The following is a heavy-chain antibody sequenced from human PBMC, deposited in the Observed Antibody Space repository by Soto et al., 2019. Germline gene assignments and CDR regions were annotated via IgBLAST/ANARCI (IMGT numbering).Heavy chain of an antibody. CDR1: GGAIIRSSYS. CDR2: IYYSGST. Sequence: RSETLSLTCTVSGGAIIRSSYSFFWIREPPGKGLEWIGTIYYSGSTYYNPSLKSRVTISVDTSKNQFSLKLSSVTAADTAVYYCATRQGGSYNWFDPWGQGTLVTVSS. CDR3: ATRQGGSYNWFDP. J-gene: IGHJ5*02. V-gene: IGHV4-39*01. D-gene: IGHD2-15*01.